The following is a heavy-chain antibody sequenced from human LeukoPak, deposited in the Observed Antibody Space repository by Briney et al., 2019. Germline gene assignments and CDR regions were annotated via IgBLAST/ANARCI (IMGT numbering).Heavy chain of an antibody. D-gene: IGHD2-2*02. Sequence: SETLSLTCTVSGGSMSNYWWNWIRQPPGKGMEWIGYIYYDGSTYYNPALNSRVTISIDTSKNQFSLKLNSVTAADTAVYYCARRLCSSLTCNIGPSGNWLDPWGQGTLVTVSS. CDR2: IYYDGST. J-gene: IGHJ5*02. CDR3: ARRLCSSLTCNIGPSGNWLDP. V-gene: IGHV4-59*08. CDR1: GGSMSNYW.